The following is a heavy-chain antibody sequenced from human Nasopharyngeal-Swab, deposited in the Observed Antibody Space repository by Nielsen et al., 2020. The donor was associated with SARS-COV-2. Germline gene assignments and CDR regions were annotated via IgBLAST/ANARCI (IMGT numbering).Heavy chain of an antibody. J-gene: IGHJ5*02. D-gene: IGHD1-1*01. V-gene: IGHV1-69*13. CDR1: GGTFSSYA. CDR3: ARDGGRWLERYWFDP. Sequence: SVKVSCKASGGTFSSYAISWVRQAPGQGLEWMGGIIPIFGTTNHAQKFQGRVTITADESTSTAYMELSSLRSEDTAVYYCARDGGRWLERYWFDPWGQGTLVTVSS. CDR2: IIPIFGTT.